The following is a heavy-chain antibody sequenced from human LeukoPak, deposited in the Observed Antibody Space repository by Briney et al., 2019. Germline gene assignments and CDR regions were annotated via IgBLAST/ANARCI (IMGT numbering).Heavy chain of an antibody. Sequence: PGGSLRLSCAASGFTFSDYAMHWVRQAPGMGLEWVAVISKDGSDKYYPGSVRGRFTISRDNSKNTIYLQMDSLRAEDTAIYYCARDYWWNYDYWGQGTLVTVSS. CDR1: GFTFSDYA. CDR2: ISKDGSDK. J-gene: IGHJ4*02. CDR3: ARDYWWNYDY. V-gene: IGHV3-30-3*01. D-gene: IGHD1-7*01.